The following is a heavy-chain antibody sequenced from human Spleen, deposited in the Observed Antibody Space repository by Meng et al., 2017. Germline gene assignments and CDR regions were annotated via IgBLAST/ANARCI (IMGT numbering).Heavy chain of an antibody. CDR3: ARDDYGDYEIYYGMDV. V-gene: IGHV1-24*01. CDR2: FDPEDGET. Sequence: ASVKVSCKVSGYTLTELSMHWVRQAPGKGLEWMGGFDPEDGETIYAQKFQGRVTMTRDTSISTAYMELSRLRSDDTAVYYCARDDYGDYEIYYGMDVWGQGTTVTVSS. J-gene: IGHJ6*02. D-gene: IGHD4-17*01. CDR1: GYTLTELS.